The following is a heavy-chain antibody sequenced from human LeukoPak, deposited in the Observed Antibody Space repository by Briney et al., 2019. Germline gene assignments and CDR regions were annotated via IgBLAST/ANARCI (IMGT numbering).Heavy chain of an antibody. CDR1: GFTFSSYS. V-gene: IGHV3-48*01. D-gene: IGHD6-19*01. CDR2: ISSSSSTI. CDR3: ASPLRIAVAGTRLDY. J-gene: IGHJ4*02. Sequence: PGGSLRLSCAASGFTFSSYSMNWVRQAPGKGLEWVSYISSSSSTIYYADSVKGRFTISRDNAKNSLYLQMSSLRAEDTAVYYCASPLRIAVAGTRLDYWGQGTLVTVSS.